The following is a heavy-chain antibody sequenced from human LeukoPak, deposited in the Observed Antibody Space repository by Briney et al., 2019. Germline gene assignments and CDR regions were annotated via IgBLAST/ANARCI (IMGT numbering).Heavy chain of an antibody. D-gene: IGHD2-2*01. CDR2: MNPNSGNT. V-gene: IGHV1-8*01. J-gene: IGHJ4*02. CDR3: ARVIRDIVVVPAAMKD. CDR1: GYTFTSYD. Sequence: ASVKVSCKASGYTFTSYDINWVRQATVQGLEWMGWMNPNSGNTGYAQKFQGRVTMTRNTSISTAYMELSSLRSEDTAVYYCARVIRDIVVVPAAMKDWGQGTLVTVSS.